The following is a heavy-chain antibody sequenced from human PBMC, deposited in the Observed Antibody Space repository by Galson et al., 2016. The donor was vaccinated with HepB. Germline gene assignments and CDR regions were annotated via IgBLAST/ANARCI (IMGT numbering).Heavy chain of an antibody. D-gene: IGHD6-19*01. CDR3: AKDNAAWLVDY. V-gene: IGHV3-23*01. CDR2: LSGDGSTT. J-gene: IGHJ4*02. CDR1: GFPFRSYA. Sequence: SLRLSCAASGFPFRSYAMTWVRQSPGMGLQWVSTLSGDGSTTYYADSVKGRFTISRDISKNTVYLQMNSLRSEDAAIYYCAKDNAAWLVDYWGQGSLVTVSS.